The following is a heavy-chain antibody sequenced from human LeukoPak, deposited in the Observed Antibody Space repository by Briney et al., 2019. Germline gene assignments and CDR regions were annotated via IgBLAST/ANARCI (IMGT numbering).Heavy chain of an antibody. Sequence: PSETLSLTCTVSGYSISSGYYWGWIRQPPGKGLEWIVNIYHTGSTYYNPSLNSRVTMSLDTSKNQFSLKLSSVTAADTAVYFCARSLVGAKFWFDPWGQGTLVTVSS. D-gene: IGHD1-26*01. CDR2: IYHTGST. CDR3: ARSLVGAKFWFDP. V-gene: IGHV4-38-2*02. J-gene: IGHJ5*02. CDR1: GYSISSGYY.